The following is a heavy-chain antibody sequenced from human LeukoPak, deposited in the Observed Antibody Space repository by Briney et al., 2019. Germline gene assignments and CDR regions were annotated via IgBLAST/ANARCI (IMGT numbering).Heavy chain of an antibody. D-gene: IGHD3-10*01. CDR1: GFTFSSYA. Sequence: GGSLRLSCAASGFTFSSYAMSWVRQAPGKGLEWVSAISGSGGSTYYADSVKGRFTISRDNSKNTLYLQMNSLRAEDTAVYYCAKPPERVRGKSYYYFGYWGQGTLVTVSS. V-gene: IGHV3-23*01. J-gene: IGHJ4*02. CDR3: AKPPERVRGKSYYYFGY. CDR2: ISGSGGST.